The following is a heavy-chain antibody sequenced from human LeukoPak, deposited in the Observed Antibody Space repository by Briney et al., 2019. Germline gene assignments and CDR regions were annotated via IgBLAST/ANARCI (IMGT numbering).Heavy chain of an antibody. V-gene: IGHV4-59*01. Sequence: SETLSLTCTVSGGSISSYYWSWIRQPPGKGLELIGYIYYSGSTNYNPSLKSRVTISVDTSKIQFSLKLSSVTAADTAVYYCARGGYGSGSYGGYYYYMDVWGKGTTVTVSS. D-gene: IGHD3-10*01. CDR2: IYYSGST. CDR3: ARGGYGSGSYGGYYYYMDV. J-gene: IGHJ6*03. CDR1: GGSISSYY.